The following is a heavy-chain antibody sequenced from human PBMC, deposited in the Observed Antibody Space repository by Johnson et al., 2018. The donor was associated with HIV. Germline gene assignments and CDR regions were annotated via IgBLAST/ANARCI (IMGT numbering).Heavy chain of an antibody. V-gene: IGHV3-NL1*01. CDR1: GFTFSSYA. Sequence: VQLVESGGGVVQPGRSLRLSCAASGFTFSSYAMHWVRQAPGKGLEWVSGISWNSGSIGYADSVKGRFTISRDNSKNTLYLQMNSLRAEDTAVYYCAKDMGDMPDYDSSVTDAFDIWGQGTMVTVSS. J-gene: IGHJ3*02. CDR2: ISWNSGSI. CDR3: AKDMGDMPDYDSSVTDAFDI. D-gene: IGHD3-22*01.